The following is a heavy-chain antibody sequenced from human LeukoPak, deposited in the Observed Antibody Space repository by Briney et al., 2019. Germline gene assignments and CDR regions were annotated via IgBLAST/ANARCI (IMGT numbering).Heavy chain of an antibody. CDR1: GFTFSSYS. J-gene: IGHJ4*02. D-gene: IGHD2-15*01. V-gene: IGHV3-21*01. CDR2: ISSSSSYI. Sequence: GGSLRLSCAASGFTFSSYSMNWVRQAPGKGLEWVSSISSSSSYIYYADSVKGRFTISRDNAKNSLYLQMNSLRAEDTAVYYCAIYCSGGSCPGDYWGQGTLVTVSS. CDR3: AIYCSGGSCPGDY.